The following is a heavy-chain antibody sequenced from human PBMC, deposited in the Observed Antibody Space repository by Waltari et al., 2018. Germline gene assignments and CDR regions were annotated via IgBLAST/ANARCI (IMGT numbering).Heavy chain of an antibody. CDR3: ARGAARVVVPWGSHPLDY. D-gene: IGHD3-22*01. CDR1: GGTFSSYA. Sequence: QVQLVQSGAEVKKPGSSVKVSCKAFGGTFSSYAISWVRQAPGQGLEWMGGIIPIFGTANYAKKFQGRVTITADESTSTAYMELSSLRSEDTVVYYCARGAARVVVPWGSHPLDYWGQGTLVTVSS. CDR2: IIPIFGTA. J-gene: IGHJ4*02. V-gene: IGHV1-69*01.